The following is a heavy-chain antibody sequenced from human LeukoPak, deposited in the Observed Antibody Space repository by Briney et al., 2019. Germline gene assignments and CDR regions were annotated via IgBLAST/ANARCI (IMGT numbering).Heavy chain of an antibody. V-gene: IGHV1-2*02. CDR3: ARDVGPVHSSAGYMDV. CDR1: GYTFICCY. CDR2: INPNSGGT. D-gene: IGHD1-26*01. J-gene: IGHJ2*01. Sequence: CSKTSGYTFICCYNRWVLQARGQVLDGSGWINPNSGGTNYAQKFQGRVTMTRDTSISTAYMELSRLRSDDTAVYYCARDVGPVHSSAGYMDVWGRGTLVTVSS.